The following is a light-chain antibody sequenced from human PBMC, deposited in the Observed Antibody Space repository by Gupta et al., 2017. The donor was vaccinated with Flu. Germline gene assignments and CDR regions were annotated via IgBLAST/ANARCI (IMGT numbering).Light chain of an antibody. CDR1: QGVSSN. V-gene: IGKV3-15*01. J-gene: IGKJ4*01. Sequence: ATLSVSPGERATLSCRASQGVSSNLAWYQQKPGQAPRLLIYGASTRATGIPARFSGSGSGTEFTLTISSLQSEDFAVYYCQQYNNWPPLTFGGGTKVEIK. CDR2: GAS. CDR3: QQYNNWPPLT.